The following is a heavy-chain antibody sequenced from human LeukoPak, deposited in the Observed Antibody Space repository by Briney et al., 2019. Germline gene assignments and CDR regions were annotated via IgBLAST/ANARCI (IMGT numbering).Heavy chain of an antibody. CDR2: IYYSGST. V-gene: IGHV4-59*01. D-gene: IGHD3-10*01. CDR3: ARDGSGSDYGMDV. CDR1: GGSISSYY. J-gene: IGHJ6*02. Sequence: SETLSLTCTVSGGSISSYYWSWIRQPPGKGLEWIGYIYYSGSTNYNPSLKSRVTISEDTSKNQFSLKLSSVTAADTAVYYCARDGSGSDYGMDVWGQGTTVTVSS.